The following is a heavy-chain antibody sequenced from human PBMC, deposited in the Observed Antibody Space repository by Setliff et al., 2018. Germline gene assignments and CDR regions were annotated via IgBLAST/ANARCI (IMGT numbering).Heavy chain of an antibody. J-gene: IGHJ4*02. D-gene: IGHD6-13*01. Sequence: AGGSLRLSCAASGFTFNTYAMSWVRQPPGKGLEWVSSISDTAIGIYYTGSVRGRFTISRDNSKKILFLQMNSLRVEDTVIYYCAKDVVGYSSTWPKRDYFDSWGQGTLVTVSS. CDR3: AKDVVGYSSTWPKRDYFDS. V-gene: IGHV3-23*01. CDR1: GFTFNTYA. CDR2: ISDTAIGI.